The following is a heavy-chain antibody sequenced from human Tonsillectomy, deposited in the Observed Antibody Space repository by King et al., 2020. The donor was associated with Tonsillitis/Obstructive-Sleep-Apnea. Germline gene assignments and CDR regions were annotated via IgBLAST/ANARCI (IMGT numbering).Heavy chain of an antibody. Sequence: VQLVESGGGVVQPGRSLRLSCAASGFIFRTYGMHWVRQAPGKGLEWVAIISYDGSTKYYADSVKGRFTISRDNSKNTLYLQMNSLRPEDTAVYYCASLWRVYGGYSELDYWGQGTLVTVSS. CDR2: ISYDGSTK. V-gene: IGHV3-30*03. CDR3: ASLWRVYGGYSELDY. J-gene: IGHJ4*02. D-gene: IGHD4-23*01. CDR1: GFIFRTYG.